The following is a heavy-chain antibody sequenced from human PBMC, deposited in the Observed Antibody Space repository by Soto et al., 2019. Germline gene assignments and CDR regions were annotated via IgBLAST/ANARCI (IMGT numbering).Heavy chain of an antibody. V-gene: IGHV1-69*01. Sequence: QVQLVQSGAEVKKPGSSVKVSCKASGDAFTNYIVDWVRQAPGQGLEWMGGIIPMFGTPKYAQTLQDRVTISADVSTGTAYLELTSLRFDDTAVYYCARGRDQPPVGLYFDSWGEGTRVTVSS. CDR1: GDAFTNYI. D-gene: IGHD1-26*01. CDR2: IIPMFGTP. CDR3: ARGRDQPPVGLYFDS. J-gene: IGHJ4*02.